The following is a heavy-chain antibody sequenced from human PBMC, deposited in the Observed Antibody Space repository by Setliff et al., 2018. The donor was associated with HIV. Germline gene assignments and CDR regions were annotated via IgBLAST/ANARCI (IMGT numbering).Heavy chain of an antibody. V-gene: IGHV3-13*01. J-gene: IGHJ6*02. CDR1: GFTFSSYD. Sequence: SLRLSCEASGFTFSSYDFHWVRQAAGKGLEWVSAIGTGGDTYYVDSVKGRFTISRENARNSLYLQMNSLRAGDTAVYYCAREIRTVYTGGHYFYGIDVWGQGTAVTAP. CDR2: IGTGGDT. CDR3: AREIRTVYTGGHYFYGIDV. D-gene: IGHD3-16*01.